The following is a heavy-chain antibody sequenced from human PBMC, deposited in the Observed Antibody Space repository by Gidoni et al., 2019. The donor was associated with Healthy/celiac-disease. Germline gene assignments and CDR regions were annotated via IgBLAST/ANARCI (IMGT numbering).Heavy chain of an antibody. CDR1: GFTFSSYA. CDR2: IRGSGGST. D-gene: IGHD3-22*01. J-gene: IGHJ3*02. V-gene: IGHV3-23*01. Sequence: EVQLLESGGGLVQPGGSLRLSCAASGFTFSSYAMSWVRQAPGKGLEWVSAIRGSGGSTYYADSVKGRFTISRDNSKNTLYLQMNSLRAEDTAVYYCAKDGNYYYDSSGYIAFDIWGQGTMVTVSS. CDR3: AKDGNYYYDSSGYIAFDI.